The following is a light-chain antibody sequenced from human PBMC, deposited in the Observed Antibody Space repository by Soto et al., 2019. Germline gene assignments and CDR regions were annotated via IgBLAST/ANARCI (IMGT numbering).Light chain of an antibody. J-gene: IGKJ1*01. CDR2: KAS. Sequence: KQKTQSPSTLSASVGDRVTITCRASQSISSWLAWYQQKPGKAPKLLIYKASSLESGVPSRFSGSGSGTEFTLSISSLQPDDFATYYCQQYNSYRTFGQGTKVEIK. CDR1: QSISSW. CDR3: QQYNSYRT. V-gene: IGKV1-5*03.